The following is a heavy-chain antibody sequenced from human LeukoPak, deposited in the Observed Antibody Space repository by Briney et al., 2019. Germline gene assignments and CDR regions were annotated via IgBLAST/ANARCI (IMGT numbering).Heavy chain of an antibody. CDR1: GGSISSGGYY. V-gene: IGHV4-61*02. J-gene: IGHJ4*02. D-gene: IGHD3-3*01. CDR2: MYTSGST. CDR3: GREKSWSEVDH. Sequence: SETLSLTCTVSGGSISSGGYYWSWIRQPPGKGLEWIGRMYTSGSTDYNPSLKSRVTISADTSKNQFSLKLSSVTAADTAIYYCGREKSWSEVDHWGQGTLVTVSS.